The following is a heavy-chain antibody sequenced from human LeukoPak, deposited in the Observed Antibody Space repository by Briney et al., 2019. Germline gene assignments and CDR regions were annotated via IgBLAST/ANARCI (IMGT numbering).Heavy chain of an antibody. CDR2: ISPYNGNT. D-gene: IGHD5-18*01. J-gene: IGHJ4*02. CDR3: AREIQPNGDFDC. CDR1: GYTFTSYG. V-gene: IGHV1-18*01. Sequence: GASVKVSCKTSGYTFTSYGISWVRQAPGQGLEWMGWISPYNGNTKYIQKFQGRVTMTTDTSTSTAYMELRSLRSNDTAVYYCAREIQPNGDFDCWGQGTLVTVSS.